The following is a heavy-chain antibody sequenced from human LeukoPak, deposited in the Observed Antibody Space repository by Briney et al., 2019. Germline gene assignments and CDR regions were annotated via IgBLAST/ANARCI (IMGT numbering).Heavy chain of an antibody. Sequence: PGGSVRLSCAASGFPISSHWMSWVRQVPGKGLESVAHIKHDSSESYYVDTVRGRFIISRDNAKNSLYLQMNSLRVEDTAVYHCARGPTDFDASDIWGHGTLVTVSS. CDR2: IKHDSSES. CDR1: GFPISSHW. J-gene: IGHJ3*02. V-gene: IGHV3-7*01. CDR3: ARGPTDFDASDI.